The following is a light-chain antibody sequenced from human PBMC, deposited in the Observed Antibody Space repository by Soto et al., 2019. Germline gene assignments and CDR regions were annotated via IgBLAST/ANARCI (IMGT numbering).Light chain of an antibody. CDR3: QERSNWPPKIT. V-gene: IGKV3-11*01. CDR1: QRVSLS. Sequence: ELVLTQSPATASLSPGGRATLSWGARQRVSLSLAWYQPKPGQAPRLLIYDASKRASGFPARFSGSGSGTDFTRTFSSLKPEEFTVYYGQERSNWPPKITFGQGTRLEMK. CDR2: DAS. J-gene: IGKJ5*01.